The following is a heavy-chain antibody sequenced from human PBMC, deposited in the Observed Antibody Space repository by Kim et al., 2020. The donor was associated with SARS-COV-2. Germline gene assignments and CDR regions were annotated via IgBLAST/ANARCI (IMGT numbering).Heavy chain of an antibody. CDR2: INSDGSST. D-gene: IGHD2-2*01. CDR1: GFTFSSYW. Sequence: GGSLRLSCAASGFTFSSYWMHWVRQAPGKGLVWVSRINSDGSSTSYADSVKGRFTISRDNAKNTLYLQMNSLRAEDTAVYYCAREGIVVPAAMPRVSHNWFDPWGQGTLVTVSS. CDR3: AREGIVVPAAMPRVSHNWFDP. J-gene: IGHJ5*02. V-gene: IGHV3-74*01.